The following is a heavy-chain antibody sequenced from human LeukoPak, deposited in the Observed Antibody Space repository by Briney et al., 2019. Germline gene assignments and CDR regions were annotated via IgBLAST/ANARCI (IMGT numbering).Heavy chain of an antibody. CDR3: ASSVVGATVDY. CDR1: GFTFSSYA. J-gene: IGHJ4*02. Sequence: PGGSLRLSCAASGFTFSSYAMHWVRQAPGKGLEYVSAISSNGGSTYYANSVKGRFTISRDNSKNTLYLQMGSLRAEDTAVYYCASSVVGATVDYWGQGTLVTVSS. D-gene: IGHD1-26*01. CDR2: ISSNGGST. V-gene: IGHV3-64*01.